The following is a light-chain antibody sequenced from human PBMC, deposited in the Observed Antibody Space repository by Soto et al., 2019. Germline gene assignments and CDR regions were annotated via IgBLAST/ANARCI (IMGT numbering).Light chain of an antibody. J-gene: IGKJ1*01. CDR2: EAS. Sequence: DIQMTQSPSTLSASVGDRVTISCRASRSISSWLAWYQQNPGKAPKLLIYEASSLESGVPSRFGGSGSGTEFTLTISSLQPDDFATYYCQQYNDYSRTFGQGTKVEI. V-gene: IGKV1-5*03. CDR1: RSISSW. CDR3: QQYNDYSRT.